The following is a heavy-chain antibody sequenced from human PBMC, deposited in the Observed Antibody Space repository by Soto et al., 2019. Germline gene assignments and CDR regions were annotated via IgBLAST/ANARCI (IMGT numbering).Heavy chain of an antibody. CDR2: IRSKANSYAT. D-gene: IGHD3-3*01. J-gene: IGHJ6*02. V-gene: IGHV3-73*01. CDR1: GFTFSGSA. Sequence: GGSLRLYCAASGFTFSGSAMHWVRQASGKGLEWVGRIRSKANSYATAYAASVKGRFTISRDDSKNTAYLQMNSLKTEDTAVYYCTRHGDPLPLYYYYYGMDVWGQGTTVTVSS. CDR3: TRHGDPLPLYYYYYGMDV.